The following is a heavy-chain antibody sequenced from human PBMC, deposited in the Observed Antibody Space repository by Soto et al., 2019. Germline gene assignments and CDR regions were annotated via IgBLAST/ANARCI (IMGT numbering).Heavy chain of an antibody. CDR2: INPGNASP. CDR1: GYTFTKHY. Sequence: QVQLAQSGAEVKKPGASVKVSCQASGYTFTKHYMHWVRQAPGQGLEWMGVINPGNASPWYAQKFQGRVTVTSDTSTSTVCMELTSLTSDDTAVYYCARGSSSGSGGTGVLNVWGQGTMVTVSS. D-gene: IGHD3-10*01. CDR3: ARGSSSGSGGTGVLNV. V-gene: IGHV1-46*01. J-gene: IGHJ3*01.